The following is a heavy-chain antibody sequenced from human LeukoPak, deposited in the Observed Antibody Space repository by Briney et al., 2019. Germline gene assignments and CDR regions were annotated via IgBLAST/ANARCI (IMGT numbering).Heavy chain of an antibody. CDR3: AKGCFKRTVTVDY. CDR2: ISGSGGST. J-gene: IGHJ4*02. Sequence: GASLRLSCAASGFTFSSYAMSWVRQAPGKGLEWVSAISGSGGSTYYADSVKGRFTISRDNSKNTPYLQMNSLRAEDTAVYYCAKGCFKRTVTVDYWGQGTLVTVSS. D-gene: IGHD4-17*01. V-gene: IGHV3-23*01. CDR1: GFTFSSYA.